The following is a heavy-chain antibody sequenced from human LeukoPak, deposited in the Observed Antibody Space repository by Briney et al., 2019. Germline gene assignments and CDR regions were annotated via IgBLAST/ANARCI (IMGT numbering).Heavy chain of an antibody. D-gene: IGHD3-10*02. Sequence: PGGSLTLSCAASGFTFSSYGTHWVRQAPGKGLEWVAVISYDGSNKYYADSVKGRFTISRDNSKNTLYLQMNSLRAEDTAVYYCAKDYAYYYVDYYYGMDVWGKGTTVTVSS. CDR2: ISYDGSNK. J-gene: IGHJ6*04. CDR1: GFTFSSYG. V-gene: IGHV3-30*18. CDR3: AKDYAYYYVDYYYGMDV.